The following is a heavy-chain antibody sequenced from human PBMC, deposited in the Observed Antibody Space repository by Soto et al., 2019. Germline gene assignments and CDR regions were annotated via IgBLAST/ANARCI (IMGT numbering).Heavy chain of an antibody. CDR2: VYYTGST. J-gene: IGHJ4*02. V-gene: IGHV4-59*01. D-gene: IGHD6-19*01. CDR1: GGSISGSY. Sequence: SETLSLTSSVSGGSISGSYWRWIRQSPGKGLEWLGYVYYTGSTNYSPSLRSRVSISVDTSKNEFSLRLSSVTAADTAVYFCARSVAVPGAHIDYWGQGTQVTVSS. CDR3: ARSVAVPGAHIDY.